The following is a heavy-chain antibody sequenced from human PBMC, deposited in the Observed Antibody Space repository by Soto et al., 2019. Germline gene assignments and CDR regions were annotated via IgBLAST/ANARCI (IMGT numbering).Heavy chain of an antibody. Sequence: QVQLVQSGAEVKKPGSSVKVSCKASGGTFSSYAISWVRQAPGQGLEWMGGIIPIFGTANYAQKFQGRVTITADKSTSTAYMELSSLRAEDTALYYCPTLGGTAMVKSDYWGQGTLVTVSS. CDR1: GGTFSSYA. V-gene: IGHV1-69*06. CDR2: IIPIFGTA. CDR3: PTLGGTAMVKSDY. D-gene: IGHD5-18*01. J-gene: IGHJ4*02.